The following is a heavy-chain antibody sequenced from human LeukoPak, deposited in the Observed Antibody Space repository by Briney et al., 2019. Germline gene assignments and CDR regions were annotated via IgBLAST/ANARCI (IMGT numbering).Heavy chain of an antibody. Sequence: GGSLRLSCAASGFTFSSYAMSWVRQAPGKGLEWVSAISGRVGSTYYADSVKGRFTISRDNAKYSLYLQMNSLRAEDTAVYYCARDPYSGSYGNYYYYFMDVWGKGTTVTISS. CDR3: ARDPYSGSYGNYYYYFMDV. V-gene: IGHV3-23*01. CDR1: GFTFSSYA. CDR2: ISGRVGST. D-gene: IGHD1-26*01. J-gene: IGHJ6*03.